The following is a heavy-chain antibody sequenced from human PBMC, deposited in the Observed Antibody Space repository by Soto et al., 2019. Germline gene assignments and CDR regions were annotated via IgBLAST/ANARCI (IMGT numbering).Heavy chain of an antibody. J-gene: IGHJ4*02. CDR1: GGTFSSYT. V-gene: IGHV1-69*02. Sequence: GASVKVSCKASGGTFSSYTISWVRQSPGQGLEWMGRIIPILGIANYAQKFQGRVTITADKSTSTAYMELSSLRSEDTAVYYCASGDGSGSYYHAKPYYFDYWGQGTLVTVSS. D-gene: IGHD3-10*01. CDR2: IIPILGIA. CDR3: ASGDGSGSYYHAKPYYFDY.